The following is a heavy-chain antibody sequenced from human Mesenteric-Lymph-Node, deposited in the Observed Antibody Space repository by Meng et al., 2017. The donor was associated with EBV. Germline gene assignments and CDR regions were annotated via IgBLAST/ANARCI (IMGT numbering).Heavy chain of an antibody. CDR2: VFYSGAT. J-gene: IGHJ4*02. V-gene: IGHV4-38-2*02. D-gene: IGHD3-10*01. CDR3: ARDELMVRGLFDS. CDR1: GDSISGSYC. Sequence: QVQLQESGPGLVNPSETLSLTCTVSGDSISGSYCWNWIRQPPGKELEWIGSVFYSGATYYNPSLESRVTISVDTSRNHFSLKVTSVTAADTAIYYCARDELMVRGLFDSWGQGALVTVSS.